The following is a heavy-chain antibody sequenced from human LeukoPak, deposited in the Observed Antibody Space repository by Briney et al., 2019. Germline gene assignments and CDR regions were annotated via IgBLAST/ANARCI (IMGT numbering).Heavy chain of an antibody. J-gene: IGHJ5*02. CDR1: GFTFSSYS. Sequence: GGSLRLSCAASGFTFSSYSMNWVRQAPGKGLEWVSSISSSSYIYYADSVKGRFTISRDNAKNSLYLQMNSLRAEDTAVYYCAREMATPNWFDPWGQGTLVTVSS. V-gene: IGHV3-21*01. D-gene: IGHD5-24*01. CDR3: AREMATPNWFDP. CDR2: ISSSSYI.